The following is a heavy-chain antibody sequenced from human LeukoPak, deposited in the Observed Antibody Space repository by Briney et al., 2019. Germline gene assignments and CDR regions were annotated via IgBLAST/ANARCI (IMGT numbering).Heavy chain of an antibody. V-gene: IGHV1-8*01. CDR1: GYTFTSYD. D-gene: IGHD4-17*01. CDR2: MNANSGNT. Sequence: ASVKVSCKASGYTFTSYDINWVRQATGQGLEWMGWMNANSGNTGYAQKFQGRVTMTRNTSISTAYMELSSLRSEDTAVYYCARVGHTAEAEFDPWGQGTLVTVSS. J-gene: IGHJ5*02. CDR3: ARVGHTAEAEFDP.